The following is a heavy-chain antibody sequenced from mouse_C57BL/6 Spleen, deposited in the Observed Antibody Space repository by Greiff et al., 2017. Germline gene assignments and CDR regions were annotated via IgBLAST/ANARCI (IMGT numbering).Heavy chain of an antibody. Sequence: EVKLVESGPGLVKPSQSLSLTCSVTGYSITSGYYWNWIRQFPGNKLEWMGYISYDGSNNYNPSLKNRISITRDTSKNQFFLKLNSVTTEDTATYYCAKSEWYYYAMDYWGQGTSVTVSS. D-gene: IGHD1-1*02. CDR1: GYSITSGYY. CDR3: AKSEWYYYAMDY. V-gene: IGHV3-6*01. J-gene: IGHJ4*01. CDR2: ISYDGSN.